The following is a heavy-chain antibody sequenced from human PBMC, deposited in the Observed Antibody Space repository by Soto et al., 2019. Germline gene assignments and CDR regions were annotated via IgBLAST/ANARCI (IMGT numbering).Heavy chain of an antibody. CDR2: IIPIFGTA. V-gene: IGHV1-69*13. J-gene: IGHJ5*02. CDR1: GGTFSSYA. Sequence: ASVKVSCKASGGTFSSYAISWVRQAPGQGLEWMGGIIPIFGTANYAQKFQGRVTITADESTSTAYMELSSLRSEDTAVYYCATRSREDSLRYFDWFKYNWFDPWGQGTLVTSPQ. D-gene: IGHD3-9*01. CDR3: ATRSREDSLRYFDWFKYNWFDP.